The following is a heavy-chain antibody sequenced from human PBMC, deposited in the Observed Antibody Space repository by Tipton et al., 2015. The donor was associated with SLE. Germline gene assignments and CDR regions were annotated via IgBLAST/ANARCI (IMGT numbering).Heavy chain of an antibody. V-gene: IGHV4-61*02. CDR3: AREGISYCGGDCLGSFDC. CDR1: GDSMSSGVYY. J-gene: IGHJ4*02. Sequence: TLSLTCTVSGDSMSSGVYYWSWLRQPAGKGLEWIGRICSSGNTISTPSLNSRVTISEDTSKNKFSLRLSSVTAADTAVYYCAREGISYCGGDCLGSFDCWGQGSLVTGSS. CDR2: ICSSGNT. D-gene: IGHD2-21*01.